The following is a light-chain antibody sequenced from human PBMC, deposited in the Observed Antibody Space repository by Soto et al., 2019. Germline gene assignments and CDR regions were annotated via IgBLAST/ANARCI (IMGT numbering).Light chain of an antibody. J-gene: IGLJ2*01. Sequence: QSVLTQPSSASGTPGQSANISCSGTSSNIGSHTVNWYQQIPGKAPQLFIFRTNERPSGVPDRFSGSKSVTSASLAISGLLSDDEADYYCAAWDDRLNAVVFGGGTKVTVL. CDR2: RTN. CDR1: SSNIGSHT. CDR3: AAWDDRLNAVV. V-gene: IGLV1-44*01.